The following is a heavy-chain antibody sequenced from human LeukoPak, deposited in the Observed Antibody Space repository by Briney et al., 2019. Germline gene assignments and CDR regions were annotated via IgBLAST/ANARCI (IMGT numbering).Heavy chain of an antibody. CDR1: GFTVSSNY. Sequence: GGSLRLSCPASGFTVSSNYMSWVRQAPGKGLEWVSVIYSGGSTYYADSVKGRFTISRHNSKNTLYLQMNSLRAEDTAAYYCARGIPGYSSSWVNWFDPWGQGTLVTVSS. V-gene: IGHV3-53*04. CDR3: ARGIPGYSSSWVNWFDP. CDR2: IYSGGST. D-gene: IGHD6-13*01. J-gene: IGHJ5*02.